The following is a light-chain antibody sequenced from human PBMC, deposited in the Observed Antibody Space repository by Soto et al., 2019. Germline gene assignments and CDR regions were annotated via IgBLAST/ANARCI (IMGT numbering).Light chain of an antibody. J-gene: IGKJ1*01. CDR1: QDISNY. CDR2: DTS. V-gene: IGKV1-33*01. CDR3: QQYANLPWT. Sequence: DIQITQSPYSLSASIGDRVTITCQASQDISNYLNWYQQKPGKAPKLLIYDTSNLETGVPSRFSGGGSGTSYVITISGLQPEDIATYYCQQYANLPWTFGRGTKVEVK.